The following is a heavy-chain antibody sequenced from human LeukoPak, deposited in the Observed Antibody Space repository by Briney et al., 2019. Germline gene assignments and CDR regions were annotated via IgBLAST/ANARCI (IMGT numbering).Heavy chain of an antibody. CDR3: ARDRVKYCSSTSCLGVGDYYYYYMDV. CDR1: GGTFISYA. V-gene: IGHV1-69*13. CDR2: IIPIFGTA. J-gene: IGHJ6*03. D-gene: IGHD2-2*01. Sequence: SVKVSCKASGGTFISYAISWVRQAPGQGLEWMGGIIPIFGTANYAQKFQGRVTITADESTSTAYMELSSLRSEDTAVYYCARDRVKYCSSTSCLGVGDYYYYYMDVWGKGTTVTVSS.